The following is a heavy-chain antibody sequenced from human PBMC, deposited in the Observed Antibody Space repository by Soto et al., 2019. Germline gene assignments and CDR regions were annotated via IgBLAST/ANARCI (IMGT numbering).Heavy chain of an antibody. Sequence: SETLSLTCTVSGGSFSAYYWNWIRQPAGRGLEWIGRIHNTGGTNYNPSLRSRVTMSLDMSKNQFSLRLSSVTAADTAVYYCARDAYIALAGRGWYDPWGQGTLVTVSS. CDR2: IHNTGGT. V-gene: IGHV4-4*07. CDR3: ARDAYIALAGRGWYDP. J-gene: IGHJ5*02. CDR1: GGSFSAYY. D-gene: IGHD6-19*01.